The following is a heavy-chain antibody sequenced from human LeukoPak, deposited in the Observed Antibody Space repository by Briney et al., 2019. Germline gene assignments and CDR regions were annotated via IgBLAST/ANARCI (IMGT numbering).Heavy chain of an antibody. Sequence: GGSWRLSCAASGFTFGSYAMSWFRQPPGKGLEWVSGISGSGDNTYYADSVKGRFTISRDNSKNTLYVQVNSLGTEDTAAYYCAKGSYYDSSGSFYFDYWGQGTLVTVSS. D-gene: IGHD3-22*01. V-gene: IGHV3-23*01. J-gene: IGHJ4*02. CDR1: GFTFGSYA. CDR3: AKGSYYDSSGSFYFDY. CDR2: ISGSGDNT.